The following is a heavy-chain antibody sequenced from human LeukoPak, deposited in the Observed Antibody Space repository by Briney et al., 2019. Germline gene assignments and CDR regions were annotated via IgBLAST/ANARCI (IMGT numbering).Heavy chain of an antibody. Sequence: PSETLSLTCTVSGGSISSYYWSWIRQPPGKGLEWIGYIYYSGSTNYNPSLKSRVTISVDTSKNQFSLKLSSVTAADTAVYYCARHKGYGDYPIDHWGQGTLVTVSS. D-gene: IGHD4-17*01. CDR2: IYYSGST. V-gene: IGHV4-59*08. CDR3: ARHKGYGDYPIDH. J-gene: IGHJ4*02. CDR1: GGSISSYY.